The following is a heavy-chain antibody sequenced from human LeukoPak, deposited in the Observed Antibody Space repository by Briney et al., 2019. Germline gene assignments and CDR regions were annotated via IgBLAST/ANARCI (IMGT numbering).Heavy chain of an antibody. CDR1: GGSISSYY. V-gene: IGHV4-59*05. CDR2: IYYSGST. Sequence: SETLSLTCTVSGGSISSYYWSWIRQPARKGLEWIGRIYYSGSTYYNPSLKSRVTISVDTSKNQFSLKLSSVTAADTAVYYCARQSGSYGVYYYYMDVWGKGTTVTISS. J-gene: IGHJ6*03. CDR3: ARQSGSYGVYYYYMDV. D-gene: IGHD1-26*01.